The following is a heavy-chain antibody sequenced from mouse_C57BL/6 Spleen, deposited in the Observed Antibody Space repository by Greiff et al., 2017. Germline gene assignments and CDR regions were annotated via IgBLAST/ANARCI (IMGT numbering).Heavy chain of an antibody. CDR3: ARLKTTNSFYAMDY. J-gene: IGHJ4*01. V-gene: IGHV1-55*01. CDR1: GYTFTSYW. CDR2: IYPGSGST. Sequence: VQLQQPGAELVKPGASVKMSCKASGYTFTSYWITWVKQRPGQGLEWIGDIYPGSGSTNYNEKFKSKATLTLDTSSSTAYMQLSSLTSEDSAVYYCARLKTTNSFYAMDYWGQGTSVTVSS. D-gene: IGHD1-1*01.